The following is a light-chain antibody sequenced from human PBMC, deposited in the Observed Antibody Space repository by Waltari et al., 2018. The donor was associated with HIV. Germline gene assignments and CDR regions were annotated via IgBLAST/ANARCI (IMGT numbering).Light chain of an antibody. J-gene: IGLJ3*02. V-gene: IGLV2-11*01. CDR1: SRDVGHLHF. Sequence: QSALTQPRSVSGSPGQSVTISCTRTSRDVGHLHFPSWYQHLPAKAPKLVIYGVPKRPSGVRDRFSGSKSGNTASLTISGLQAEDEADYYCCTYAASNEMFGGGTKLTVL. CDR2: GVP. CDR3: CTYAASNEM.